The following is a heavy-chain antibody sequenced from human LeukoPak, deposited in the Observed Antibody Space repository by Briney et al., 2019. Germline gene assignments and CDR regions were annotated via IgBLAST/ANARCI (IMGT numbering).Heavy chain of an antibody. D-gene: IGHD6-13*01. V-gene: IGHV3-48*04. J-gene: IGHJ4*02. CDR2: ISSSSSTI. Sequence: GGSLRLSCAASGFIFSSYSMNWVRQAPGKGLEWVSYISSSSSTIYYADSVKGRFTISRDNAKNSLYLQMNSLRAEDTAVYYCARDGYSSSWFPPGDYWGQGTLVTVSS. CDR1: GFIFSSYS. CDR3: ARDGYSSSWFPPGDY.